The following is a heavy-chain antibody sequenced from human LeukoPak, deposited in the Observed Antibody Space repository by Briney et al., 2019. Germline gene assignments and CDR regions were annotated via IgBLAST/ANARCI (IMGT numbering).Heavy chain of an antibody. CDR1: GFTFSSYA. V-gene: IGHV3-23*01. J-gene: IGHJ4*02. CDR2: ISGSGGST. D-gene: IGHD3-10*01. Sequence: GGSLRLSCAASGFTFSSYAMSWVRQAPGKGLEWVSAISGSGGSTYYADSVKGRFTISRDNSKNTLYLQMNSLRAEDTAVYYCAKDIINMVRGVIGYYFDYWGQGTLVTVSS. CDR3: AKDIINMVRGVIGYYFDY.